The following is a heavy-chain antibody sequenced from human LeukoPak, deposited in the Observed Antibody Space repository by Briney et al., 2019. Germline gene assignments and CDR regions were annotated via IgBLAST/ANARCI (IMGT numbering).Heavy chain of an antibody. CDR1: GVTFSSYA. V-gene: IGHV3-23*01. CDR2: ISGSGGST. J-gene: IGHJ6*02. Sequence: VGSLRLSCVASGVTFSSYAMSCVRQAPGKGLEWVSAISGSGGSTYYADSVKGRFTISRDNSKNTLYLQMHSLRAEDTAVYYCAKCPLGEYYDILTGYYQRYYYYGMDVWGQGTTVTVSS. CDR3: AKCPLGEYYDILTGYYQRYYYYGMDV. D-gene: IGHD3-9*01.